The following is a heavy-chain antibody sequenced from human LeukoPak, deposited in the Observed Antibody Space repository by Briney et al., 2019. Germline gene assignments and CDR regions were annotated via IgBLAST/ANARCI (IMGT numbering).Heavy chain of an antibody. CDR1: GGSFSGYY. CDR3: ARGASGSNNWFDP. J-gene: IGHJ5*02. CDR2: INHSGST. Sequence: SETLSLTCAVYGGSFSGYYWSWIRQPPGKGLEWIGEINHSGSTNYNPSLKSRVTISVDTSKNQFSLKLSSVTAADTAVYYCARGASGSNNWFDPWGQGTLATVSS. V-gene: IGHV4-34*01. D-gene: IGHD1-26*01.